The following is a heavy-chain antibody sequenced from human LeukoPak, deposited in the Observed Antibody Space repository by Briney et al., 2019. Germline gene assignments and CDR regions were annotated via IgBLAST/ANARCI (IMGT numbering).Heavy chain of an antibody. D-gene: IGHD3-3*01. CDR3: ARAWTIFGVNNLDY. V-gene: IGHV4-34*01. J-gene: IGHJ4*02. CDR1: VGSFSGYY. CDR2: INHSGST. Sequence: SETLSLTCAVCVGSFSGYYWSWIRQPPGKGLEWIGDINHSGSTNYNPSLQSRVNISVDTSKNQFSLKLSSVTAADTAVYYCARAWTIFGVNNLDYWGQGTLVTVSS.